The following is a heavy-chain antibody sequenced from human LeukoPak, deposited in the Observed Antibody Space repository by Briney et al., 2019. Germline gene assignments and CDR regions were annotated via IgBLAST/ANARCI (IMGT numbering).Heavy chain of an antibody. D-gene: IGHD6-13*01. J-gene: IGHJ5*02. CDR3: ARDRRRAAAGMRWIDP. CDR2: INPDSGGT. CDR1: GYTLTDYY. Sequence: GASVKVSCKASGYTLTDYYIHWVRQAPGQGLEWMGWINPDSGGTNYAQKFQGRVTMTRDTSISTAYMEVSRLRSDDTAVYYCARDRRRAAAGMRWIDPWGQGTLVTVSS. V-gene: IGHV1-2*02.